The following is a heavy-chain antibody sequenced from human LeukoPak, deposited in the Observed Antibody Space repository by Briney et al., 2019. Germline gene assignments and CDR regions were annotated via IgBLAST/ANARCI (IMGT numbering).Heavy chain of an antibody. J-gene: IGHJ3*02. CDR2: ISGSGSKT. Sequence: GGSLRLSCAASGFTFSTCAINWVRQAPGKGLEWVSAISGSGSKTFYADSVKGWFTISRDNPKNTLYLQMNSLRPEDTAVYYCVKEPRGYSFSFDIWGQGTMVTVSS. V-gene: IGHV3-23*01. CDR1: GFTFSTCA. CDR3: VKEPRGYSFSFDI. D-gene: IGHD5-18*01.